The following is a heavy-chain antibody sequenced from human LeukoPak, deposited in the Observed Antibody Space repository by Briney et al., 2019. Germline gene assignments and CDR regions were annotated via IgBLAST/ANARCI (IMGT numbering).Heavy chain of an antibody. CDR3: ARGRLDYGSGSYYNLDFDY. CDR1: GGSFSGYY. CDR2: INHSGST. V-gene: IGHV4-34*01. Sequence: SETLSLTCAVYGGSFSGYYWSWIRQPPGKGLEWIGEINHSGSTNYNPSLKSRVTISVDTSKNQFSLKLSSVTAADTAVYYCARGRLDYGSGSYYNLDFDYWGQGTLVTVSS. D-gene: IGHD3-10*01. J-gene: IGHJ4*02.